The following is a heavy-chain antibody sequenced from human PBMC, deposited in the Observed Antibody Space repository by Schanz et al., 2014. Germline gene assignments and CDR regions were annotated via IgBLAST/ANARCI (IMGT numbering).Heavy chain of an antibody. D-gene: IGHD3-10*01. Sequence: QVKLVQSGAEVKKPGASVKVSCKASGYTFTDYHIHWVRQAPGQGLEWMGRINPNSGGTNFAQKFQGRVTVTRDTSISTAYMELGSLRFDDTAVYYCAREGTIIRGLTGWFDPWGQGTLVTVSS. CDR3: AREGTIIRGLTGWFDP. CDR1: GYTFTDYH. V-gene: IGHV1-2*06. J-gene: IGHJ5*02. CDR2: INPNSGGT.